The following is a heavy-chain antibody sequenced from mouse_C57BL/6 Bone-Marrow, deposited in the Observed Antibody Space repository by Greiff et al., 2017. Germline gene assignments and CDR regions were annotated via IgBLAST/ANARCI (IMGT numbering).Heavy chain of an antibody. CDR3: ARENYSSGGDYAMDY. D-gene: IGHD1-1*01. J-gene: IGHJ4*01. CDR1: GFTFSDYY. V-gene: IGHV5-16*01. Sequence: EVQRVESEGGLVQPGSSMKLSCTASGFTFSDYYMAWVRQVPEKGLEWVANINYDGSSTYYLDSLKSRFIISRDNAKNILYLQMSSLKSEDTATDYGARENYSSGGDYAMDYGGQGTSVTVSS. CDR2: INYDGSST.